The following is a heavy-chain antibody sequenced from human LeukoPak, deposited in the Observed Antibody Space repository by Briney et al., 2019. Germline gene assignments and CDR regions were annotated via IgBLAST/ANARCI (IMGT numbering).Heavy chain of an antibody. D-gene: IGHD6-19*01. Sequence: SSETLSLTCTVSGGSISSSSYYWGWIRQPPGKGLEWIGSTYYSGSTFYNPSLKSRVTISVDTSKNQFSLKLSSVTAADTAVYYCARDPGPGYSSGWINDAFDIWGQGTMVTVSS. CDR2: TYYSGST. CDR3: ARDPGPGYSSGWINDAFDI. CDR1: GGSISSSSYY. J-gene: IGHJ3*02. V-gene: IGHV4-39*02.